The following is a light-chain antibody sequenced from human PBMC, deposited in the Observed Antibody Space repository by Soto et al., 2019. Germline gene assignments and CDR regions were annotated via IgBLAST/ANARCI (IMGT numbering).Light chain of an antibody. CDR3: QPYDDLPFT. Sequence: DIQMTQSPSSLSASVGDRVTITCQASQNINIYLNWYQQSPGRAPKLLIYDASSLEKWVPSRFSGTGSGTHFTLTISSLQPEDIATYYCQPYDDLPFTFGPGTKVDIK. V-gene: IGKV1-33*01. CDR1: QNINIY. CDR2: DAS. J-gene: IGKJ3*01.